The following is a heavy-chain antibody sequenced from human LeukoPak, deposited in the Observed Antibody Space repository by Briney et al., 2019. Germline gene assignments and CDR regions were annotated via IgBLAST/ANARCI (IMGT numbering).Heavy chain of an antibody. Sequence: SVKVSCKASGGTFSSYAISWVRQAPGQGREWMGGIIPIFGTANYAQKFQGRVTITADESTSTAYMELSSLRSEDTAVYYCAREGYGYYYGMDVWGQGTTVTVSS. CDR3: AREGYGYYYGMDV. J-gene: IGHJ6*02. CDR2: IIPIFGTA. V-gene: IGHV1-69*13. CDR1: GGTFSSYA. D-gene: IGHD5-18*01.